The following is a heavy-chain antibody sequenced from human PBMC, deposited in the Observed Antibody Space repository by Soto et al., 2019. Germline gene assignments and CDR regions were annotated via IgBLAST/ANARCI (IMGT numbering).Heavy chain of an antibody. CDR1: GYTFTSYA. CDR3: ARDKRMGGTSPTYYYYYYMDV. CDR2: INAGNGNT. V-gene: IGHV1-3*01. Sequence: GASVKVSCKASGYTFTSYAMHWVRQAPGQRLEWMGWINAGNGNTKYSQKFQGRVTITRDTSASTAYMELSSLRSEDTAVHYCARDKRMGGTSPTYYYYYYMDVWGKGTTVTVSS. D-gene: IGHD2-2*01. J-gene: IGHJ6*03.